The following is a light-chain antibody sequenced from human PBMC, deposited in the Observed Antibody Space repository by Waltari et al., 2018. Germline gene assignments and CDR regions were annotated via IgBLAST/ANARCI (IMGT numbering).Light chain of an antibody. Sequence: QSALTQPASVSESPGQSITISCTGTSSDVGGYNYVSWYQQHIGKAPKLMIYDVSKRPSGVSNRVSGSKSGNTASLTISGLQAEDEADYYCSSYTSRSTWVFGGGTKLTVL. J-gene: IGLJ3*02. V-gene: IGLV2-14*01. CDR2: DVS. CDR1: SSDVGGYNY. CDR3: SSYTSRSTWV.